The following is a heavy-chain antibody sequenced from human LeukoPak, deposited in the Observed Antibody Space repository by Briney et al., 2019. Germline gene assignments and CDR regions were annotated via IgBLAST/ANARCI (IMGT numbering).Heavy chain of an antibody. D-gene: IGHD5-12*01. Sequence: PGGSLRLSCAASGFTFSSYAMSWVRQAPGKGLEWASAISGSGGSTYYADSVKGRFTISRDNSKNTLYLQMNSLRAEDTAVYYCAKDGGDSGYDFGFDYWGQGTLVTVSS. CDR3: AKDGGDSGYDFGFDY. CDR1: GFTFSSYA. CDR2: ISGSGGST. J-gene: IGHJ4*02. V-gene: IGHV3-23*01.